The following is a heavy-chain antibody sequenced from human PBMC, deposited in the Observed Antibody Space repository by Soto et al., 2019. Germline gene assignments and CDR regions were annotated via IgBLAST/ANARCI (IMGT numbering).Heavy chain of an antibody. CDR3: ARVMNYYDSSGYTDY. Sequence: ASVKVSCKASGYTFTSYGISWVRQAPGQGLEWMGWISAYNGNTNYAQKLQGRVTMTTDTSTSTAYMELRSLRSDDTAVYYCARVMNYYDSSGYTDYWGQGTLVNVSS. J-gene: IGHJ4*02. CDR2: ISAYNGNT. CDR1: GYTFTSYG. V-gene: IGHV1-18*01. D-gene: IGHD3-22*01.